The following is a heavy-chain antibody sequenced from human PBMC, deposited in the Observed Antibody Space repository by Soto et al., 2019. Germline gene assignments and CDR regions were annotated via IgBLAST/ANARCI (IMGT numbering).Heavy chain of an antibody. D-gene: IGHD1-26*01. CDR2: IITITGFI. CDR3: AKDGSYSVNHYYGMDV. CDR1: GFTFSSYS. V-gene: IGHV3-21*04. Sequence: GGSLRLSCAASGFTFSSYSMNWVRQAPGKGLEWVSIITITGFIDYADSVKGRFTISRDNAKSSLYLQMNSLRAEDTAVYYCAKDGSYSVNHYYGMDVWGQGTTVTVSS. J-gene: IGHJ6*02.